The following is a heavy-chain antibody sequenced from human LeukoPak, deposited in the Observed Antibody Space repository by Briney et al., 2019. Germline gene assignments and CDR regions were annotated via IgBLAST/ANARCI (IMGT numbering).Heavy chain of an antibody. CDR3: ATHDWFNP. J-gene: IGHJ5*02. CDR1: GISASAHY. Sequence: GGSLRLSCAASGISASAHYMNWARQAPGKGLEWVSVIYTGGDTYYADSVKGRFTISRDSSKNTFYLQMNNLRVEDSAVYYCATHDWFNPWGQGALVTVSS. CDR2: IYTGGDT. V-gene: IGHV3-53*01.